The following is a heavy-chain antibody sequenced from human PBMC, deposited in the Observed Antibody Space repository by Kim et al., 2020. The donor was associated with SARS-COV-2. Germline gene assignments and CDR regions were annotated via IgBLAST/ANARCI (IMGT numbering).Heavy chain of an antibody. V-gene: IGHV4-38-2*02. J-gene: IGHJ3*02. Sequence: SETLSLTCTVSGYSISSGDYWGWIRQPPGKGLEWIGSIYHSGSTYYNPSLKSRVTISVDTSKNQFSLKLSSVTAADTAVYYCARQDAFDIWGQGTRVTVS. CDR1: GYSISSGDY. CDR2: IYHSGST. CDR3: ARQDAFDI.